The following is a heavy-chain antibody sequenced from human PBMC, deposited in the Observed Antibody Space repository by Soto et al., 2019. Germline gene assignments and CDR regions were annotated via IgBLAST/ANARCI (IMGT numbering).Heavy chain of an antibody. CDR2: ISGSDNST. CDR3: ATSRAFDI. Sequence: HPGGSLRLSCAASGFTFSSYAMTWVRQAPGKGLEWVSVISGSDNSTYYADSVKGRFTISRDNSKNTLYLQMNSLRAEDTAIYYCATSRAFDIWGQGTMVTVSS. V-gene: IGHV3-23*01. J-gene: IGHJ3*02. CDR1: GFTFSSYA.